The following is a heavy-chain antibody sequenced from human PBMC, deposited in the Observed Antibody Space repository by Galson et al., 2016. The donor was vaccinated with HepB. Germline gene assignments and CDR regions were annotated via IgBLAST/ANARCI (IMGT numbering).Heavy chain of an antibody. CDR2: ISRTSSTI. J-gene: IGHJ6*03. CDR1: GFTFSSSA. V-gene: IGHV3-48*02. Sequence: SLRLSCAASGFTFSSSAMSWVRQAPGKGLEWISYISRTSSTIYYADSVRGRFTISRDNAKNSLYLQMNSLRDEDTAFYYCAGDQGNTLPYYYYYMDVWGKGTTVTVSS. CDR3: AGDQGNTLPYYYYYMDV.